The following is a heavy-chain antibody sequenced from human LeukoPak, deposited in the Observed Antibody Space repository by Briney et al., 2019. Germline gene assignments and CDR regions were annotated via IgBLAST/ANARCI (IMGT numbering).Heavy chain of an antibody. J-gene: IGHJ4*02. V-gene: IGHV4-4*07. CDR3: ARVRVAVEALYYFAL. D-gene: IGHD2-15*01. CDR2: IYTSGST. CDR1: GGSLSSYY. Sequence: SETLSLTCTVSGGSLSSYYWRWIRQPAGKGLEWIGRIYTSGSTNYNPSLKSRVTMSVDTSKNQFSLKLTSVTAADTALYYCARVRVAVEALYYFALCGQGTLVTVSS.